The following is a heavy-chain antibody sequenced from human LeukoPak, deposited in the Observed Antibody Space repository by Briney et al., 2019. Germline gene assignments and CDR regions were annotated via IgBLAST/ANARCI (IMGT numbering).Heavy chain of an antibody. CDR3: AREDAVSSDDAFDL. D-gene: IGHD6-19*01. J-gene: IGHJ3*01. V-gene: IGHV4-39*07. Sequence: SETLSLTCTVSGGSISSSSYYWGWIRQPPGKGLEWIGEINHSGSTNYNPSLKSRVTISVDTSKNQFSLSLSAVTAADTAMYYCAREDAVSSDDAFDLWGQGTMVTVS. CDR1: GGSISSSSYY. CDR2: INHSGST.